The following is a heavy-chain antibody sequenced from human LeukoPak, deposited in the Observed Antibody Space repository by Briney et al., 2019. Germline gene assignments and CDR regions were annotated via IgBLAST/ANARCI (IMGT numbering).Heavy chain of an antibody. Sequence: GGSLRLSCAASGFIFRDYNMNWVRQAPGKGLEWVSYINTISGYTYYADSVKGRFTISRDNAKKSLYLQMNSLRAEDTAVYYRARDRSGSSSVDDAFDLWGQGTTVTVSS. CDR2: INTISGYT. CDR3: ARDRSGSSSVDDAFDL. V-gene: IGHV3-21*01. D-gene: IGHD1-26*01. J-gene: IGHJ3*01. CDR1: GFIFRDYN.